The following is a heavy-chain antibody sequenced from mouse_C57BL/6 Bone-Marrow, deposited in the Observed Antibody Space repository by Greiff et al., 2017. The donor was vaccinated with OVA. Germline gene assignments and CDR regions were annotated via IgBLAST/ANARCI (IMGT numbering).Heavy chain of an antibody. CDR1: GYTFTSYW. D-gene: IGHD1-1*01. J-gene: IGHJ4*01. CDR3: ARTTAVAEAMDY. V-gene: IGHV1-55*01. Sequence: QVQLQQPGAELVKPGASVKMSCKASGYTFTSYWITWVKQRPGQGLEWIGDIYPGSGSTNYNEKFKSKATLTVDTSSSTAYMQLSSLTSEDSAVYYCARTTAVAEAMDYWGQGTSVTVSS. CDR2: IYPGSGST.